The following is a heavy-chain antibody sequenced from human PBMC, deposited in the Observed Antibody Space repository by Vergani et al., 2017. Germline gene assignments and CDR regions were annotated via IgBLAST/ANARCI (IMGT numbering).Heavy chain of an antibody. Sequence: EVDLVESGGGLAQPGGSLRLSCEASGITFWKFGMHWVRQGPGKGLEWVSGISWNSGAVDYADSVRGRFTISRDNAKNTMYVEMNSLRGDDTAIYYCVIARCNRPCFMSNWCDSWGQGTVVTVSS. CDR3: VIARCNRPCFMSNWCDS. V-gene: IGHV3-9*01. J-gene: IGHJ5*01. CDR1: GITFWKFG. D-gene: IGHD2-8*01. CDR2: ISWNSGAV.